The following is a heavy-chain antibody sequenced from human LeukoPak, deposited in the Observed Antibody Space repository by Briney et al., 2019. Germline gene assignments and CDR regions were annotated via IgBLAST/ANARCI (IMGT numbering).Heavy chain of an antibody. CDR3: VRAGRIAVAGHNWFDP. D-gene: IGHD6-19*01. CDR1: GFTFSQYW. V-gene: IGHV3-74*03. CDR2: INSDASST. J-gene: IGHJ5*02. Sequence: PGGSLRLSCTASGFTFSQYWMYWVRQAPGKGLVWVSRINSDASSTTYGDSVKGRFTISRDNAKNTVYLQMNSLRAEDTAVYYCVRAGRIAVAGHNWFDPWGQGTLVTVSS.